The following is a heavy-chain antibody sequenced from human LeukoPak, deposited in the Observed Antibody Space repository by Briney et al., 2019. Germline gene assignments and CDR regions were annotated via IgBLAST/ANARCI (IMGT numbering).Heavy chain of an antibody. CDR3: ARRARYYYDTSGYYSTLFDY. D-gene: IGHD3-22*01. CDR1: GGSISSSSYY. V-gene: IGHV4-39*01. J-gene: IGHJ4*02. CDR2: IYYSGST. Sequence: SETLSLTCTVSGGSISSSSYYWGWIRQPPGKGLEWIGSIYYSGSTYYNPSLKSRVTISVDTSKNQFSLKLSSVTAADTAVYYCARRARYYYDTSGYYSTLFDYWGQGTLVTVSS.